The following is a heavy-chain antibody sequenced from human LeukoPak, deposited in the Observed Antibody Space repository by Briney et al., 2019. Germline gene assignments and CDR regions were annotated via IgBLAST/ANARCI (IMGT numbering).Heavy chain of an antibody. CDR3: ARDNSGFDS. J-gene: IGHJ4*02. CDR2: IRHDGSAR. CDR1: GFTFKNYW. Sequence: GGSLRLSCAGSGFTFKNYWMAWVRQAPGKGLEWVANIRHDGSARYYGDSVKGRFIISRDDAKNSLFLQMKSFGADDTALYYCARDNSGFDSWGQGTLVTVSS. V-gene: IGHV3-7*01. D-gene: IGHD6-19*01.